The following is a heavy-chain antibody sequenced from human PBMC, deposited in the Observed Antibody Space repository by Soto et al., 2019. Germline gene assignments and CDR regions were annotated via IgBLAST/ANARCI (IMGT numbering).Heavy chain of an antibody. V-gene: IGHV4-39*01. CDR1: GDSVSNSGYY. CDR2: VSFSGSN. Sequence: QLLLQESGPGLVKPSETLSLTCTVSGDSVSNSGYYWGWIRQSPGKRLEWIGSVSFSGSNYYNPSLRSRVTFSVDTSKTLIALKLRSVTAADTAVYYCARGSTWQGRDWFDPWGQGTLVTVSS. CDR3: ARGSTWQGRDWFDP. J-gene: IGHJ5*02. D-gene: IGHD6-13*01.